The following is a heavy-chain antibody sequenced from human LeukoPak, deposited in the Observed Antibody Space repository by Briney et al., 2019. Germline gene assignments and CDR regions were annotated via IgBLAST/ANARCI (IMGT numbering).Heavy chain of an antibody. J-gene: IGHJ4*02. CDR2: IRYDGSNK. Sequence: GGSLRLSCAASGFTFSSSGMHWIRQPPGKGLEWVAFIRYDGSNKYYADSVKGRFTISRDNSKNTLYLHMNSLRAEDTAVYYCAKVLSEEDYWGQGTLVTVSS. CDR1: GFTFSSSG. D-gene: IGHD2/OR15-2a*01. V-gene: IGHV3-30*02. CDR3: AKVLSEEDY.